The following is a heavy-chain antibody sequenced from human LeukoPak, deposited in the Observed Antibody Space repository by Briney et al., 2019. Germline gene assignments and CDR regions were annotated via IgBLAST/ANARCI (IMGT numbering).Heavy chain of an antibody. Sequence: GESLKISCKASGYSFTSYWIGWVRQMPGKGLEWMGIIDPSDSETRYTPSFKGQVTTSVDKSLTTADLQWNSLKASDTAMYYCARQTAMGRSGDYWGQGTLVTVSS. V-gene: IGHV5-51*01. CDR1: GYSFTSYW. D-gene: IGHD5-18*01. J-gene: IGHJ4*02. CDR3: ARQTAMGRSGDY. CDR2: IDPSDSET.